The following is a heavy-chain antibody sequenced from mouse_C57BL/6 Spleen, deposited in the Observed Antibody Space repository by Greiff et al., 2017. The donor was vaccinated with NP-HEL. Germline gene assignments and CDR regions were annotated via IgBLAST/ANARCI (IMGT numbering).Heavy chain of an antibody. CDR3: ASTYGSRHYYAMDY. J-gene: IGHJ4*01. V-gene: IGHV2-2*01. Sequence: VMLVESGPGLVQPSQSLSITCTVSGFSLTSYGVHWVRQSPGKGLEWLGVIWSGGSTDYNAAFISRLSISKDNSKSQVFFKMNSLQADDTAIYYCASTYGSRHYYAMDYWGQGTSVTVSS. D-gene: IGHD1-1*01. CDR1: GFSLTSYG. CDR2: IWSGGST.